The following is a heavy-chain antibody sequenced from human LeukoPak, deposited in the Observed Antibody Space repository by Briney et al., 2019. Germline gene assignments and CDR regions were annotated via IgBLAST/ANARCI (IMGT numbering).Heavy chain of an antibody. CDR3: ARVGTLSWGAFDI. CDR1: GYSISSGYY. D-gene: IGHD3-16*01. J-gene: IGHJ3*02. V-gene: IGHV4-38-2*02. Sequence: SETLSLTCTVSGYSISSGYYWGWIRQPPGKGLEWIVSIYHSGSTYYNPSLKSRVTISVDTSKNQFSLKLSSVTAADTAVYYCARVGTLSWGAFDIWGQGTMVTVSS. CDR2: IYHSGST.